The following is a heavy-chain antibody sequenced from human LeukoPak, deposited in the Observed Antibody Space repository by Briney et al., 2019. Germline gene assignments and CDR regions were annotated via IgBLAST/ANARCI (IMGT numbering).Heavy chain of an antibody. J-gene: IGHJ4*02. CDR3: ARDRTGYSSSWYYFDY. V-gene: IGHV4-59*01. CDR2: IYYSGST. Sequence: SETLSLTCTVSGGYISSYYWSWIRQPPGKGLEWIGYIYYSGSTNYNPSLKSRVTISVDTSKNQFSLKLSSVTAADTAVYYCARDRTGYSSSWYYFDYWGQGTLVTVSS. CDR1: GGYISSYY. D-gene: IGHD6-13*01.